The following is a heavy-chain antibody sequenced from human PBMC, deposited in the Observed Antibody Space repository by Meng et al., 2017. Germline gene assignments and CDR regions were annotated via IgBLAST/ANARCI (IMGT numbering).Heavy chain of an antibody. Sequence: GGSLRLSCAASGFTFSSYGMHWVRQAPGKGLEWVAVIWYDGSNKYYADSVKGRFTISRDNAKNSLYLQMNSLRAEDTAVYYCARGNDTAIDYWGQGTLVTVSS. D-gene: IGHD5-18*01. CDR1: GFTFSSYG. J-gene: IGHJ4*02. CDR2: IWYDGSNK. CDR3: ARGNDTAIDY. V-gene: IGHV3-33*01.